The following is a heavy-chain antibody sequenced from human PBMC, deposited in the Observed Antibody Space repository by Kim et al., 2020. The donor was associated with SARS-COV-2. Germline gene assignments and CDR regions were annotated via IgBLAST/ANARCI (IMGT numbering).Heavy chain of an antibody. D-gene: IGHD6-13*01. J-gene: IGHJ4*02. V-gene: IGHV3-23*01. Sequence: DTVKGRFTISRDNSKNTLYLQMNSLRAEDTAVYYCAKDLEPRSWQYYFDYWGQGTLVTVSS. CDR3: AKDLEPRSWQYYFDY.